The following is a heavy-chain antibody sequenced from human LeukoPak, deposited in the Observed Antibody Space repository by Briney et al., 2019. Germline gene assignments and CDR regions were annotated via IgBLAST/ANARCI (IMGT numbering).Heavy chain of an antibody. CDR1: GGSFSGYY. CDR3: ARGSSRGLGY. Sequence: SETLSLTCAVYGGSFSGYYWSWIRQPPGKGLEWIGYISYSGSTNYNPSLKSRVTMLVDTSMNQFSLNLNSVTAADTAVYYCARGSSRGLGYWGQGTLVTVSS. J-gene: IGHJ4*02. D-gene: IGHD3-10*01. V-gene: IGHV4-59*01. CDR2: ISYSGST.